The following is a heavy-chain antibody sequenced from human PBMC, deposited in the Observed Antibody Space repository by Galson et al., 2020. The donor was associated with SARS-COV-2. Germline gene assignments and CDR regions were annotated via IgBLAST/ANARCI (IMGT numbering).Heavy chain of an antibody. D-gene: IGHD3-10*01. CDR1: RFTFSSYG. V-gene: IGHV3-30*03. CDR3: AGETVMVRGVLIMDGNWFDP. J-gene: IGHJ5*02. Sequence: QLGESLKISCAASRFTFSSYGMHWVRQAPGKGLEWVAVISYDGSNKYYADSVKGRFTISRDNSKNTLYLQMNSLRAEDTAVYYCAGETVMVRGVLIMDGNWFDPWGQGTLVTVSS. CDR2: ISYDGSNK.